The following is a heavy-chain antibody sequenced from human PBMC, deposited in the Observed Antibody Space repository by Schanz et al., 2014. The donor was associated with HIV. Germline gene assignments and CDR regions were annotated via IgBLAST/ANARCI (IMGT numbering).Heavy chain of an antibody. J-gene: IGHJ6*02. CDR1: GYTFTDYD. V-gene: IGHV1-8*01. Sequence: QVQLVQSGAEVKKPGASVKVSCKASGYTFTDYDINWVRQATGQGPEWMGWMNPKSGNTGYAQKFQGRVTMTRNTSISTAYMELSSLRSDDTAVYYCAREGTAARQFYYYGMDVWGQGTTVTVSS. D-gene: IGHD6-6*01. CDR3: AREGTAARQFYYYGMDV. CDR2: MNPKSGNT.